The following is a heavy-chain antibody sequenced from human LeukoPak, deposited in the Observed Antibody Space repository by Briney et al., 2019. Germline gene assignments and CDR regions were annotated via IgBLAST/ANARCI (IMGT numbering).Heavy chain of an antibody. D-gene: IGHD3-22*01. CDR2: INAGNGNT. CDR1: GYTFTSYA. CDR3: ARGGYYYDSSGYLDT. J-gene: IGHJ5*02. V-gene: IGHV1-3*01. Sequence: GASVKVSCKASGYTFTSYAMHWVRQAPGQRLEWMGWINAGNGNTKYSQKFQGRVTITRDTSASTAYMELSSLRSEDTAVYYCARGGYYYDSSGYLDTWGQGTLVTVSS.